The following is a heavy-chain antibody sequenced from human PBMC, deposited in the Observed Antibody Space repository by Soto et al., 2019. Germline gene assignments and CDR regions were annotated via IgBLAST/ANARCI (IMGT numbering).Heavy chain of an antibody. CDR3: ARQIYDSDTGPNFQYYFDS. Sequence: GSLKISCKGSGDSFAGYWITWVRQKPGKGLEWMGRIDPSDSQTYYSPSFRGHVTISVTKSITTVFLQWSSLRASDTAMYYCARQIYDSDTGPNFQYYFDSWGQGTQVTVSS. J-gene: IGHJ4*02. D-gene: IGHD3-22*01. V-gene: IGHV5-10-1*01. CDR1: GDSFAGYW. CDR2: IDPSDSQT.